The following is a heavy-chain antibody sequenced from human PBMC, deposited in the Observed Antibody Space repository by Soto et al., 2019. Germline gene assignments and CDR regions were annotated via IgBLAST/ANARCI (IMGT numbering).Heavy chain of an antibody. CDR3: ARDRGGHYGMDV. J-gene: IGHJ6*02. D-gene: IGHD3-16*01. V-gene: IGHV3-66*01. CDR1: GFTVSSNY. Sequence: EVQLVESGGALVQPGGSLRLSCAASGFTVSSNYMKWVRQAPWKGLEWVPVIYSGGNTYYADSVRGRFTISRDDSKNTLYLQSNSLRAEDTAVYYCARDRGGHYGMDVWGQGTTVTVSS. CDR2: IYSGGNT.